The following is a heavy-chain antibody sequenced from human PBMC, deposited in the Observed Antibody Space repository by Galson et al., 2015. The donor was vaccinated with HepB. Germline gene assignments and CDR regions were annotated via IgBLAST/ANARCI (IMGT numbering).Heavy chain of an antibody. Sequence: CAISGDSVSSNYAVWNWIRQSPSRGLVWLGRTYYRSKWIYDYAESVKSRITITPDTSKNLVSLQLHSVIPEDAAVYYCAYGVDVWGQGTTVTVSS. CDR2: TYYRSKWIY. CDR3: AYGVDV. V-gene: IGHV6-1*01. J-gene: IGHJ6*02. CDR1: GDSVSSNYAV.